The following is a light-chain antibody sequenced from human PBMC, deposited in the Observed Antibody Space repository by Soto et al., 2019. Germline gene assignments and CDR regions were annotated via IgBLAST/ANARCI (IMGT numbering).Light chain of an antibody. CDR3: SSYTSTSRYV. V-gene: IGLV2-18*02. Sequence: QSVLTQPPSVSGSPGQSVTXSCTGTSSDIGKYDRVSWDQLPPGKAPKLIIYEVTNRPSGVPARFSGSKSGNTASLTISGLQAEDEADYSCSSYTSTSRYVFGAGTKVTVL. CDR2: EVT. CDR1: SSDIGKYDR. J-gene: IGLJ1*01.